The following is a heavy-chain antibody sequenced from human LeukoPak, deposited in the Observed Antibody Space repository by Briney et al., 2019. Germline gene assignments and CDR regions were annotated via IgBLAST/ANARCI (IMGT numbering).Heavy chain of an antibody. D-gene: IGHD6-19*01. CDR2: INHSGST. CDR1: GGSFSGYY. J-gene: IGHJ4*02. V-gene: IGHV4-34*01. CDR3: ATRGYSSGWYSPFDY. Sequence: SETLSLTCAVYGGSFSGYYWSLIRQPPGKGLEWIGEINHSGSTNYNPSLKSRVTISVDTSKNQFSLKLSSVTAADTAVYYCATRGYSSGWYSPFDYWGQGTLVTVSS.